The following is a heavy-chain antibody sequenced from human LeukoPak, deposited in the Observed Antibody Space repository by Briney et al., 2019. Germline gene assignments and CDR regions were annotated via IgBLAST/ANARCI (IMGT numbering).Heavy chain of an antibody. D-gene: IGHD4-17*01. Sequence: PGGSLRLSCAASGFTFSSYGMHWVRQAPCKGLEWVAVISYDGSNKYYADFVKGRFTISRDNSKNTLYLQMNSLRAEDTAVYYCAKDRLTTVTYGFDIWGQGTMVTVSS. CDR1: GFTFSSYG. J-gene: IGHJ3*02. CDR2: ISYDGSNK. V-gene: IGHV3-30*18. CDR3: AKDRLTTVTYGFDI.